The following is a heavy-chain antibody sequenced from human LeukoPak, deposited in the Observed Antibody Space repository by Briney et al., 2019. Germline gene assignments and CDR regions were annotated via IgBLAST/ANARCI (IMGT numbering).Heavy chain of an antibody. CDR2: ISSSSSTI. Sequence: PGGSLRLSCAASGFTFSSYSMNWVRQAPGKGLEWVSYISSSSSTIYYADSVKGRFTISRDNSKNSLYLQMNSRAAEDTAVYYCARVYSGSYWDYWGQGTLVTVSS. D-gene: IGHD1-26*01. V-gene: IGHV3-48*01. CDR1: GFTFSSYS. J-gene: IGHJ4*02. CDR3: ARVYSGSYWDY.